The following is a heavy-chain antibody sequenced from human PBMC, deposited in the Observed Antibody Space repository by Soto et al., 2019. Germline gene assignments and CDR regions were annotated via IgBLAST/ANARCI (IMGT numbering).Heavy chain of an antibody. V-gene: IGHV6-1*01. CDR2: TYYRSKWYN. J-gene: IGHJ4*02. CDR3: ARGESISVAWFDY. D-gene: IGHD6-19*01. Sequence: PSQTLSLTCPISGDSVSSNSAAWNWISQSPSRGLEWLGRTYYRSKWYNDYAVSVKSRITINPDASKNQFSLQLNSVTPEDTAVYYCARGESISVAWFDYWGQGTLVTVSS. CDR1: GDSVSSNSAA.